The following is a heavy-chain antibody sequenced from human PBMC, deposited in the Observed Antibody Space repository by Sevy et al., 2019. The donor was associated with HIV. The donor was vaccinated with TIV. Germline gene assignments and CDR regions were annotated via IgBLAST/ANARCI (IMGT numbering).Heavy chain of an antibody. D-gene: IGHD6-13*01. V-gene: IGHV3-23*01. J-gene: IGHJ2*01. CDR3: AKHYIHDIADGWYFDL. CDR2: ISGGGGGT. Sequence: GGSLRLSCAASGFTFNNYAMSWVRQAPGKGLEGKGLEWVSTISGGGGGTYYAESVRGRFTISRDNSKNKLYLQVKSLGVEDTAVYYCAKHYIHDIADGWYFDLWGRGTLVTVSS. CDR1: GFTFNNYA.